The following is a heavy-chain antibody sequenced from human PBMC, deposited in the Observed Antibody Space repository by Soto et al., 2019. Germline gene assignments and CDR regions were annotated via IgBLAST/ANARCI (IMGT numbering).Heavy chain of an antibody. J-gene: IGHJ4*02. CDR1: GGSFSGYY. V-gene: IGHV4-34*01. CDR2: INHSGST. D-gene: IGHD5-12*01. Sequence: PSETLSLTCAVYGGSFSGYYWSWIRQPPGKGLEWIGEINHSGSTNYNPSLKSRVTISVDTSKNQFSLKLSSVTAADTAVYYCARARGYSGYIIDYWGQGTLVTVSS. CDR3: ARARGYSGYIIDY.